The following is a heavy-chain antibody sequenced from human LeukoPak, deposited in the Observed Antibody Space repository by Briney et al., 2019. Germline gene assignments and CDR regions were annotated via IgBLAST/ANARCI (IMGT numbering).Heavy chain of an antibody. CDR2: ISGSGSNT. CDR3: AKGGYNFGFDY. Sequence: GGSLRLSCAASGFTFSSNAMSWVRQAPGMGLEWVSTISGSGSNTYSADSVKGRFTISRDNSKNTLYLQMNSLRAEDTAVYYRAKGGYNFGFDYWGQGTLVSVSS. D-gene: IGHD5-18*01. J-gene: IGHJ4*02. CDR1: GFTFSSNA. V-gene: IGHV3-23*01.